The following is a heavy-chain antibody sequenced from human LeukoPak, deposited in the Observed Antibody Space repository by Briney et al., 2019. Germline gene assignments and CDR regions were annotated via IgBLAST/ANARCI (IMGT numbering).Heavy chain of an antibody. CDR2: IKQDGSEK. CDR1: GFTFSSYW. J-gene: IGHJ4*02. D-gene: IGHD3-16*01. V-gene: IGHV3-7*01. CDR3: AREDDYVFDY. Sequence: GGSLRPSCAASGFTFSSYWMSWVRQAPGKGLEWVANIKQDGSEKYYVDSVKGRFIISRDSAKNSLYLQMNSLRAEDTAVYYCAREDDYVFDYWGQGTLVTVSS.